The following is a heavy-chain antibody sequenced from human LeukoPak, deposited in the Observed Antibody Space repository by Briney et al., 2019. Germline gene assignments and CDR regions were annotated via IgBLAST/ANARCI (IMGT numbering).Heavy chain of an antibody. CDR2: IYHSGST. J-gene: IGHJ2*01. Sequence: PSETLSLTCAVSGGSISSGGYSWSWIRQPPGKGLEWIGYIYHSGSTYYNPSLKSRVTMSVDRSKNQFSLKLSSVTAADTAVYYCARDRKNWYLDLWGRGTLVTVSS. V-gene: IGHV4-30-2*01. CDR1: GGSISSGGYS. CDR3: ARDRKNWYLDL.